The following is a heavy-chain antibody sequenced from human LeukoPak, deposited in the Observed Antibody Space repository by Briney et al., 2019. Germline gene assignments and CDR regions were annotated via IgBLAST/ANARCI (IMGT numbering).Heavy chain of an antibody. Sequence: GGSLRLSYAASGFTFSSYAMSWVRQAPGKGLEWVSRINSDGRSTSYADSVKGRFTISRDNAKNTLYLQMNSLRAEDTAVYYCARRGGYGMNYWGQGTLVTVSS. D-gene: IGHD6-25*01. J-gene: IGHJ4*02. CDR2: INSDGRST. V-gene: IGHV3-74*01. CDR3: ARRGGYGMNY. CDR1: GFTFSSYA.